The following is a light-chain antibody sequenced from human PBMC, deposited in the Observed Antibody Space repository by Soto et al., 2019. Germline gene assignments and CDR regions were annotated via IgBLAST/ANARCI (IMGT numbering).Light chain of an antibody. Sequence: EFVLTQSPGTLSLPQGERATLSCRASQTVRNNYLAWYQQKPGQAHRLLIYGAYTRATGIQARFSGSGSGTDFTLTIKGLQSEDFALYWCKQYDNWPPTFGGGTKVDNK. CDR1: QTVRNN. CDR3: KQYDNWPPT. J-gene: IGKJ4*01. CDR2: GAY. V-gene: IGKV3-15*01.